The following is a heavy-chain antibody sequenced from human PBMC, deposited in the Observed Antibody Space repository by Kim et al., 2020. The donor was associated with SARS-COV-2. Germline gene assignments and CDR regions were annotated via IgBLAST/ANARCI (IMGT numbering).Heavy chain of an antibody. J-gene: IGHJ4*02. V-gene: IGHV3-11*01. CDR3: AKHSSSSNYLDW. CDR2: I. Sequence: IYYADSVKGRFTISRDNAKNSLHLQMDSLRADDTAVYYCAKHSSSSNYLDWEGQVTLVTVSS. D-gene: IGHD6-6*01.